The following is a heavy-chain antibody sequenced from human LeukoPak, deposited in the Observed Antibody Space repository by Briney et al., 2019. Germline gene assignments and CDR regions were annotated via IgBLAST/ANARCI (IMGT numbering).Heavy chain of an antibody. CDR3: ARDRGSFDY. CDR1: GFTFSNFW. D-gene: IGHD3-10*01. Sequence: PGGSLRLSCTASGFTFSNFWMGWVRQAPGKGLEWVSYISSSSSTIYYADSVKGRFTISRDNAKNSLYLQMNSLRAEDAAVYYCARDRGSFDYWGQGTLVTVSS. J-gene: IGHJ4*02. V-gene: IGHV3-48*01. CDR2: ISSSSSTI.